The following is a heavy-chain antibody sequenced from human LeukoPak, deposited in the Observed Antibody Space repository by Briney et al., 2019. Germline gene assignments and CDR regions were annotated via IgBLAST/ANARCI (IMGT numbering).Heavy chain of an antibody. D-gene: IGHD3-9*01. CDR3: AWGVRYFDWSLDY. Sequence: MTSETLSLTCTVSGGSISSGDYYWSWIRQPPGKGLEWIGYIYYSGSTYYNPSLKSRVTISVDTSKNQFSLKLSSVTAADTAVYYCAWGVRYFDWSLDYWGQGTLVTVSS. J-gene: IGHJ4*02. CDR2: IYYSGST. CDR1: GGSISSGDYY. V-gene: IGHV4-30-4*01.